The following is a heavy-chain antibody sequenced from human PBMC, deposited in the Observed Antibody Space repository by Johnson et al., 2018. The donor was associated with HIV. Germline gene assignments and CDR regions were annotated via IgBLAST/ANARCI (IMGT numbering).Heavy chain of an antibody. CDR3: ARAYSGSYIKDAFDI. Sequence: VQLVESGGGVVQPGGSLRLSCAASGFTFSSYAMSWVRQAPGKGLEWVSAIGTAGDTYYPGSVKGRFTISRENAKNSLYLQMNSLRAGDTAVYYCARAYSGSYIKDAFDIWGQGTMVTVSS. V-gene: IGHV3-13*01. D-gene: IGHD1-26*01. CDR2: IGTAGDT. CDR1: GFTFSSYA. J-gene: IGHJ3*02.